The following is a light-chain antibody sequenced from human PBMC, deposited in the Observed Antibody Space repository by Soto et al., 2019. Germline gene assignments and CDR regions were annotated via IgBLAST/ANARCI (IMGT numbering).Light chain of an antibody. CDR2: DAS. Sequence: EIVLTQSPATLSLSPGERATLSCRASQSIYNYLAWYQQKPGQAPRLLIFDASNRATGIPARFSGSGSGTDFTLTIGSLEPEDSAVYYWQHRNEWPPGAAFGGGTRVEI. J-gene: IGKJ4*01. V-gene: IGKV3-11*01. CDR1: QSIYNY. CDR3: QHRNEWPPGAA.